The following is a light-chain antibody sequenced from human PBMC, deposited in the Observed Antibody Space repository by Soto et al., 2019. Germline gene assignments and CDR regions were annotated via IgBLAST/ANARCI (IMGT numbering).Light chain of an antibody. Sequence: EIVLTQSPGTLSLSPGERAPLSCRASQSFSSTYLAWYQQRPGQAPRLLMYGATSRASGIPDRFSGSASGTEFTLTVSRLEPEEFAVYYCQQYGGSPRTFGQGTKVDI. CDR1: QSFSSTY. CDR2: GAT. J-gene: IGKJ1*01. V-gene: IGKV3-20*01. CDR3: QQYGGSPRT.